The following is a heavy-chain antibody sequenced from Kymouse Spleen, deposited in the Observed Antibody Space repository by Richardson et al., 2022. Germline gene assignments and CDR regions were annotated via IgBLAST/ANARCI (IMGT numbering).Heavy chain of an antibody. CDR1: GFTFSSYD. D-gene: IGHD2-15*01,IGHD2-2*02. Sequence: EVQLVESGGGLVQPGGSLRLSCAASGFTFSSYDMHWVRQATGKGLEWVSAIGTAGDTYYPGSVKGRFTISRENAKNSLYLQMNSLRAGDTAVYYCARADELLEGFDYWGQGTLVTVSS. CDR3: ARADELLEGFDY. J-gene: IGHJ4*02. V-gene: IGHV3-13*01. CDR2: IGTAGDT.